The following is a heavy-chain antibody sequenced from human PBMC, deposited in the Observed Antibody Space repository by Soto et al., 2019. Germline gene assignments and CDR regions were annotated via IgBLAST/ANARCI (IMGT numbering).Heavy chain of an antibody. CDR3: AHRIAAPGRTLDY. D-gene: IGHD6-13*01. CDR2: IYWNGEK. J-gene: IGHJ4*02. CDR1: GFSLRTDAVG. V-gene: IGHV2-5*01. Sequence: ITLKESGPTLVRPTQTLTLTCTVSGFSLRTDAVGVAWIRQSPGKALEWLGIIYWNGEKRYKSSLQTRLTITRDTSKNQVVLTMTDMAPLDTATYFCAHRIAAPGRTLDYWGQGVLVTVSS.